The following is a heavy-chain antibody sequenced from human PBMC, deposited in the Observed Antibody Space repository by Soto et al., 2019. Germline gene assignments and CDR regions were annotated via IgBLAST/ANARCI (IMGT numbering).Heavy chain of an antibody. J-gene: IGHJ5*02. Sequence: QVQLVQSGAEVKKPGASVEVSCKASRYTFTSYDINWVRQATGLGIEWMGWMTPNSCNTGYAQKFQGRVTLTRNTSISTAYMELSRLRSEDTAVYYCARELRGFDPWGQGTLVTVSS. CDR3: ARELRGFDP. V-gene: IGHV1-8*01. D-gene: IGHD1-7*01. CDR1: RYTFTSYD. CDR2: MTPNSCNT.